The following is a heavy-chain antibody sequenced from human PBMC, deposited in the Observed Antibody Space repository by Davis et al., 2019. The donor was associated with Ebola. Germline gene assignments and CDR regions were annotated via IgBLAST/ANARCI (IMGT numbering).Heavy chain of an antibody. J-gene: IGHJ3*02. CDR3: ARVIAVAYDAFDI. CDR2: IYHSGST. V-gene: IGHV4-59*08. Sequence: SETLSLTCTVSGGSISNYYWSWSRQPPGKGLEWIGCIYHSGSTNYNPSLKSRVTISVDTSKNQFSLKLSSVTAADTAVYYCARVIAVAYDAFDIWGQGTMVTVSS. D-gene: IGHD6-19*01. CDR1: GGSISNYY.